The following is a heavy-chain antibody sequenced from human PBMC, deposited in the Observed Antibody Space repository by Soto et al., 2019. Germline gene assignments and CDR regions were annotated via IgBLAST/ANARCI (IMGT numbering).Heavy chain of an antibody. CDR2: ISYDGSNK. CDR1: GFTCSSYG. D-gene: IGHD6-13*01. CDR3: AKGSTRSWYSRDI. Sequence: QVQLVESGGGVVQPGRSLRLSCAASGFTCSSYGMHWVRQAPGKGLEWVAVISYDGSNKYYADSVKGRFTISRDNSKNTLYLQMNSLRAEDTAVSYCAKGSTRSWYSRDIWGQGTMVTVSS. J-gene: IGHJ3*02. V-gene: IGHV3-30*18.